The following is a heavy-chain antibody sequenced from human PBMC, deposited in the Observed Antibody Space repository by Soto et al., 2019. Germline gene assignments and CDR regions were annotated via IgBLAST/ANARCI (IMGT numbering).Heavy chain of an antibody. J-gene: IGHJ4*02. D-gene: IGHD3-10*01. Sequence: QVQLVESGGGVVQPGRSLRLSCAASGFTFSSYAMHWVRQAPGKGLEWVAVISYDGSNKYYADSVKGRFTISRDNSKNTLYLQMNSLRAEDTAVYYCARGGEVTLEHFDYWGQGTLVTVSS. CDR1: GFTFSSYA. CDR3: ARGGEVTLEHFDY. V-gene: IGHV3-30-3*01. CDR2: ISYDGSNK.